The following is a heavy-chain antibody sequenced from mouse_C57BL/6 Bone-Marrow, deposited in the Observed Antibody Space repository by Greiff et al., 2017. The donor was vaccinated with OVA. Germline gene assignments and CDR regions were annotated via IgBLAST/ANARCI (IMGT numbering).Heavy chain of an antibody. D-gene: IGHD1-1*01. Sequence: ESGPGLVKPSQSLSLTCSVTGYSITSGYYWNWIRQFPGNKLEWMGYISYDGSNNYNPSLKNRISITRDTSKNQFFLKLNSVTTEDTATYYCARGYYGSSTWGQGTSVTVSS. CDR3: ARGYYGSST. CDR2: ISYDGSN. V-gene: IGHV3-6*01. CDR1: GYSITSGYY. J-gene: IGHJ4*01.